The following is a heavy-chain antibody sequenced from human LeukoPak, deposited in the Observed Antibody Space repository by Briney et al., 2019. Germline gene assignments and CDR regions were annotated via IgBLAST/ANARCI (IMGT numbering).Heavy chain of an antibody. Sequence: GGSLRLSCAASGFTFREDYMTWIRQAPGKGLEWVAYISSGGYPSYAASVKGRFTISRDNGENSLSLQTKSLRVDDTAVYYCARERGSGPGRGWFDPWGQGTLVTVS. CDR2: ISSGGYP. D-gene: IGHD2-8*02. CDR3: ARERGSGPGRGWFDP. V-gene: IGHV3-69-1*01. J-gene: IGHJ5*02. CDR1: GFTFREDY.